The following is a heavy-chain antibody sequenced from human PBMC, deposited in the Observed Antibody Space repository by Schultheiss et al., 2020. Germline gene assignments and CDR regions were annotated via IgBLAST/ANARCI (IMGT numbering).Heavy chain of an antibody. CDR3: ATHARGFTHGEPDS. CDR1: GGSITSGGYY. CDR2: IYYTGTT. V-gene: IGHV4-31*11. D-gene: IGHD5-12*01. J-gene: IGHJ4*02. Sequence: SQTLSLTCAVSGGSITSGGYYWSWIRQHPGKGLEWIGYIYYTGTTYYNPSLKSRVTISVDTSKNQFSLKVSSVTAADTAVYYCATHARGFTHGEPDSWGQGTMVTVSS.